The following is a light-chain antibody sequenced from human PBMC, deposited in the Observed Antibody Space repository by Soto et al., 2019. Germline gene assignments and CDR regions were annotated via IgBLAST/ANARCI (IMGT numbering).Light chain of an antibody. CDR3: QQYVNSPWT. V-gene: IGKV3-20*01. Sequence: DIVLTQSPATLSSSLVERATVSCLASQVVSSSYLAWYQQKPGQAPRLLIYGASSRATGIPARFSGSGSGTDFTLTISRLEPEDFAVYYCQQYVNSPWTFGEGTKVDIK. J-gene: IGKJ1*01. CDR1: QVVSSSY. CDR2: GAS.